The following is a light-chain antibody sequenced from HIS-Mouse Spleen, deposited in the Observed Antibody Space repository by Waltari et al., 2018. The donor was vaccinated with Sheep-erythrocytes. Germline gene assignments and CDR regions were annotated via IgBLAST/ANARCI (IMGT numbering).Light chain of an antibody. CDR2: QDS. CDR1: KLGEKD. J-gene: IGLJ2*01. CDR3: QAWDSSTEV. V-gene: IGLV3-1*01. Sequence: SYELTQPPSVSVSPGQTASIPCPGCKLGEKDACWYKQKPGQSPVLVIYQDSKRPSGIPERFSGSNSGNTATLTISGTQAMDEADYYCQAWDSSTEVFGGGTKLTVL.